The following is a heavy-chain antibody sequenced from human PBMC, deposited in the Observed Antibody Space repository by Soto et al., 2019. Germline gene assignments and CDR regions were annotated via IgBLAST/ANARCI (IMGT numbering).Heavy chain of an antibody. J-gene: IGHJ4*02. D-gene: IGHD3-10*02. V-gene: IGHV4-34*01. Sequence: QVQLQQWGAGLLKPSETLSLTCAVYGGSFSGYYWSWIRQPPGKGLEWIGEINHSGSTNYNPSLKSRVTISVDTSKNQFSLKLSSVTVADTAVYYCARGRRNYYVWSWDPFDYWGQGTLVTVSS. CDR3: ARGRRNYYVWSWDPFDY. CDR1: GGSFSGYY. CDR2: INHSGST.